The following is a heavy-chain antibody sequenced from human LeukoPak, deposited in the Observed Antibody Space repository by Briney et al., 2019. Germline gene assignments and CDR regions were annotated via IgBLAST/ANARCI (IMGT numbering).Heavy chain of an antibody. Sequence: GGSLRLSCAASGFTFSSYAMHWVRQAPGKGLEWVAVISYDGSNKYYADSVKGRFTISRDNSKNTLYLQMNILRAEDTAVYYCARDTSKIRGVAKYFQHWGQGTLVTVSS. CDR3: ARDTSKIRGVAKYFQH. D-gene: IGHD3-10*01. J-gene: IGHJ1*01. CDR1: GFTFSSYA. V-gene: IGHV3-30*04. CDR2: ISYDGSNK.